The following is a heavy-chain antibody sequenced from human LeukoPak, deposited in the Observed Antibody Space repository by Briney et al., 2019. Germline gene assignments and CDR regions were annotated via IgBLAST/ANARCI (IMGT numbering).Heavy chain of an antibody. CDR2: ISSSSSTI. CDR1: GFTFSSYN. D-gene: IGHD3-22*01. CDR3: ARAYDSSGYYQYYFDN. J-gene: IGHJ4*02. V-gene: IGHV3-48*02. Sequence: PGGSLRLSCAASGFTFSSYNMNWLRQAPGKGLEWVSYISSSSSTIYYADSVKGRFTISRDNAKNSLYLQMNSLRDEDTAVYYCARAYDSSGYYQYYFDNWGQGTLVTVSS.